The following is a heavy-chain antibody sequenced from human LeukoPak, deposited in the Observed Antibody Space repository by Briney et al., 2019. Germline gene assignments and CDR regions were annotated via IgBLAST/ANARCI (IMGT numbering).Heavy chain of an antibody. J-gene: IGHJ6*03. D-gene: IGHD3-10*01. CDR3: ARANYGSGSYRPLYYYYMDV. Sequence: ASVKISCKTSGFIFTSYGITWVRQAPGQGLEWMGWVSPYNGKTNYAQDLQGRVTMTTDTSTNTAYMELRSLRSGDTAVYYCARANYGSGSYRPLYYYYMDVWGKGTTVTVSS. V-gene: IGHV1-18*01. CDR2: VSPYNGKT. CDR1: GFIFTSYG.